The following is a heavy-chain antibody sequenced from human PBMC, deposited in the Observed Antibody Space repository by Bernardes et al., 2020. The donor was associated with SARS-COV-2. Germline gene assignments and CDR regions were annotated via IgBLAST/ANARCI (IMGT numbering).Heavy chain of an antibody. V-gene: IGHV7-4-1*02. D-gene: IGHD3-22*01. CDR2: INTNTGNP. Sequence: ASVKVSCMASGYTFTSYAMNWVRQAPGQGLEWMGWINTNTGNPTYAQGFTGRFVFSLDTSVSTAYLQISSLKAEDTAVYYCARAGLYYDSSGYQTTEYYFDYWGQGTLVTVSS. CDR3: ARAGLYYDSSGYQTTEYYFDY. CDR1: GYTFTSYA. J-gene: IGHJ4*02.